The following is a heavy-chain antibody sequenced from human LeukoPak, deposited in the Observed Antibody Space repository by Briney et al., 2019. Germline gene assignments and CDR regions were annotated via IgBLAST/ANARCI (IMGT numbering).Heavy chain of an antibody. Sequence: ASVKVSCKASGYTFIDYYIHWVRQAPGQGLEWMGWMNPKSGGTNYAQKFQGRVTMTRDTSISPAYMELSRLRSDDTAVYYCARDVMRGSEIDYWGQGNLVTVSS. CDR1: GYTFIDYY. D-gene: IGHD1-26*01. J-gene: IGHJ4*02. CDR2: MNPKSGGT. V-gene: IGHV1-2*02. CDR3: ARDVMRGSEIDY.